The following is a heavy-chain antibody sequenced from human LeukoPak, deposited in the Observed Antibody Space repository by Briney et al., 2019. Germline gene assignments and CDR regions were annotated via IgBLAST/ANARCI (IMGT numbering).Heavy chain of an antibody. CDR2: IRHDGGER. CDR1: GFTFGGYS. Sequence: GGSLRLSCAASGFTFGGYSMSWVRQAPGKGLEWVANIRHDGGERFYVDSVKGRFTISKDNAENSMYLQMNSLSAEDTAVYYCGRVISGAIDYWGQGTLVTVSS. CDR3: GRVISGAIDY. J-gene: IGHJ4*02. D-gene: IGHD2-15*01. V-gene: IGHV3-7*01.